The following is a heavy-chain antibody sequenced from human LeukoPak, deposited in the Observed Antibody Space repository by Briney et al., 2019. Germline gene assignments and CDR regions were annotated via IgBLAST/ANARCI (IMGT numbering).Heavy chain of an antibody. V-gene: IGHV3-23*01. Sequence: PGGSLRLSCAASGFTFSSYAMSWVRQAPGKGLEWVSTIRGSGGSTYSADSVKGRFTISRDNSKNTLYLLMNSLRAEDTAVYYCAKTPYSSSWYRYFDYWGQGTLVTVSS. CDR3: AKTPYSSSWYRYFDY. CDR2: IRGSGGST. J-gene: IGHJ4*02. CDR1: GFTFSSYA. D-gene: IGHD6-13*01.